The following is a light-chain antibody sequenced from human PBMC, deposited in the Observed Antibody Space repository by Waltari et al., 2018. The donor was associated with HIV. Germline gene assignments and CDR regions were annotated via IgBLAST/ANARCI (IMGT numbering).Light chain of an antibody. Sequence: DIQMTQSPSSLSASVGDGVTLTCRSSQSISSNLHWYQQKPGKAPKLLISEAAILQSGVPSRFSGIGSGTDFALTITTLQPEDIATDYRQQSHSNPPTFGQGTKVELK. V-gene: IGKV1-39*01. CDR1: QSISSN. CDR3: QQSHSNPPT. J-gene: IGKJ1*01. CDR2: EAA.